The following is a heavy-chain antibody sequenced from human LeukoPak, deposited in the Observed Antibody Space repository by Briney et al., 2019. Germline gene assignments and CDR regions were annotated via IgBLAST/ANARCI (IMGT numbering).Heavy chain of an antibody. CDR2: ISGSGGST. CDR3: AKVTTYYDILGSGNFDY. D-gene: IGHD3-9*01. Sequence: PGGSLRLSCAASGFTFSSYAMSGVRQAPGKGLEWVSAISGSGGSTYYADSVKGRFTISRDNSKNTLYLQMNSLRAEDTAVYYCAKVTTYYDILGSGNFDYWGQGTLVTVSS. J-gene: IGHJ4*02. CDR1: GFTFSSYA. V-gene: IGHV3-23*01.